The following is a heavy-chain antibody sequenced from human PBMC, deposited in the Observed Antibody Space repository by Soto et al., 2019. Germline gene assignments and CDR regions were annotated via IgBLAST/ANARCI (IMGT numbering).Heavy chain of an antibody. Sequence: ASVKVSCKASGYTFTSYDINWVRQATGQGLEWMGWMNPNSGNTGYAQKFQGRVTMTRNTSISTAYMELSSLRSEDTAVYYCAVRTEKTGDLDDAFDIWGQGTMVTVSS. D-gene: IGHD7-27*01. CDR3: AVRTEKTGDLDDAFDI. J-gene: IGHJ3*02. CDR1: GYTFTSYD. CDR2: MNPNSGNT. V-gene: IGHV1-8*01.